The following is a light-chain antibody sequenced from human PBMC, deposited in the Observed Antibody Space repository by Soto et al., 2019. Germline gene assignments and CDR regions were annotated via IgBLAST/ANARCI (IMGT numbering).Light chain of an antibody. CDR2: GVS. Sequence: QSALTQPRSVSGSPGQSVTISCSGTGSDVGGYDYVSWYQQHPGKAPKLMIYGVSKRPSGVPDRFSGSKSGNTASLTISGLQAEDEADYYCCSYAGSYTWVFGGGTKLTVL. V-gene: IGLV2-11*01. CDR1: GSDVGGYDY. CDR3: CSYAGSYTWV. J-gene: IGLJ3*02.